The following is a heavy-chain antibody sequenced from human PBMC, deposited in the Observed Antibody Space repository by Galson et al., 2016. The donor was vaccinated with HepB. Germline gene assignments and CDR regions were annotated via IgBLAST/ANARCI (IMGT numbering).Heavy chain of an antibody. V-gene: IGHV3-11*06. J-gene: IGHJ6*02. CDR1: GFTFTDYY. CDR2: ISSSGSYT. D-gene: IGHD6-13*01. CDR3: AREDSSWYGYYGMDV. Sequence: SLRLSCAASGFTFTDYYMTWIRQAPGKGLEWVSYISSSGSYTNYADSVKGRFTIFRDNARKSLYLQMNSLRPDDTAVYYCAREDSSWYGYYGMDVWGQGTTVTVSS.